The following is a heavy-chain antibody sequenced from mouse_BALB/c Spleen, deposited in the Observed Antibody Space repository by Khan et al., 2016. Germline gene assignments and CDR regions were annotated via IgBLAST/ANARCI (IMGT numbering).Heavy chain of an antibody. CDR1: GYSITSGYY. V-gene: IGHV3-6*02. CDR3: ASNGEGWYFEV. CDR2: ISSDGSN. J-gene: IGHJ1*01. Sequence: EVQLQESGPGLVKPSQSLSLTCSVTGYSITSGYYWNWIRQFPGNKLEWMGYISSDGSNNYNPSLKNRISITRDTSKNQFFLKLNSVTTEDTSTYDCASNGEGWYFEVGGAGTTVTVSS.